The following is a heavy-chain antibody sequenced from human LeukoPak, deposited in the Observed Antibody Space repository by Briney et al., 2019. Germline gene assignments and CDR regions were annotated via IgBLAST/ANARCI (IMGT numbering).Heavy chain of an antibody. CDR1: GYSISSGYY. D-gene: IGHD3-9*01. V-gene: IGHV4-38-2*01. J-gene: IGHJ6*03. CDR3: ARQYYDILTGYDLPLDYYYYMDV. Sequence: SSETLSLTCAVSGYSISSGYYWGWIRQPPGKGLEWIASIYHSGSTYYNPSLKSRVTISVDTSKNQFSLKLSSVTAADTAVYYCARQYYDILTGYDLPLDYYYYMDVWGKGTTVTVSS. CDR2: IYHSGST.